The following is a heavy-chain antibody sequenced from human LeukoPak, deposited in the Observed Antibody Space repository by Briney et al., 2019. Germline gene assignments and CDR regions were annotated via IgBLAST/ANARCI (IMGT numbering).Heavy chain of an antibody. D-gene: IGHD6-19*01. J-gene: IGHJ4*02. V-gene: IGHV1-46*01. CDR1: GGTFSNYA. CDR3: ARGDSGYSSGWELDY. CDR2: INPSGGST. Sequence: ASVKVSCKASGGTFSNYAISWVRQAPGQGLEWMGIINPSGGSTSYAQKFQGRVTMTRDTSTSTVYMELSSLRSEDTAVYYCARGDSGYSSGWELDYWGQGTLVTVSS.